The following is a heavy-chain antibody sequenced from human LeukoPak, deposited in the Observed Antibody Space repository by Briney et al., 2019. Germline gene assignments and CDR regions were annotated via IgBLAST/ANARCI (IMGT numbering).Heavy chain of an antibody. V-gene: IGHV3-9*01. D-gene: IGHD6-19*01. J-gene: IGHJ1*01. CDR2: ISWNSGSI. Sequence: PGRSLRLSCAASGFTFDDYAMHWVRQAPGKGLEWVSGISWNSGSIGYADSVKGRFTISRDNAKNSLYLQMNSLRAEDTALYYCAKGPLGSGWYGEYFQHWGHGTLVTVSS. CDR3: AKGPLGSGWYGEYFQH. CDR1: GFTFDDYA.